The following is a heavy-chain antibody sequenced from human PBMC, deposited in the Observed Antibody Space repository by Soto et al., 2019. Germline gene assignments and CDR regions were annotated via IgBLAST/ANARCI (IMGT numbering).Heavy chain of an antibody. D-gene: IGHD3-22*01. CDR1: GYTFTSYG. Sequence: ASVKVSCKASGYTFTSYGISWVRQAPGQGLEWMGWISAYNGNTNYAQKLQGRVTMTTDTSTSTAYMELRSLRSDDTAVYYCARDSDYYDSSGNLKFDYWGQGTLVTVSS. V-gene: IGHV1-18*01. CDR2: ISAYNGNT. CDR3: ARDSDYYDSSGNLKFDY. J-gene: IGHJ4*02.